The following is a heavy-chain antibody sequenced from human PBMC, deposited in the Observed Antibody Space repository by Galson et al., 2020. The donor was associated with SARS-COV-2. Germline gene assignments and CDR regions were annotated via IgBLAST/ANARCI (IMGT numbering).Heavy chain of an antibody. CDR2: MNHSGRT. CDR1: GGSFSGYY. D-gene: IGHD3-10*01. Sequence: SETLSLTCAVYGGSFSGYYWSWIRQPPGKGLEWIGEMNHSGRTNYNPSLKSRVTISLDTSKNQFSLKLSSVTAAYTAVYYCARGVRGVIITYYYYHMDVWDKGTTVTISS. V-gene: IGHV4-34*01. CDR3: ARGVRGVIITYYYYHMDV. J-gene: IGHJ6*03.